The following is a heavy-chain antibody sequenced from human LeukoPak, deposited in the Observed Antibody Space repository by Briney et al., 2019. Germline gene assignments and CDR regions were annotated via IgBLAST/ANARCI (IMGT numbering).Heavy chain of an antibody. V-gene: IGHV3-30-3*01. J-gene: IGHJ4*02. Sequence: GGSLRLSCVASGFTFGKYSMHWVRQAPGKGLEWVSSILTDGNNRHHADSVKGRFTISRDTSENTLYLQMNSLRPEDTAIYYCARDSLRGDYESPTGYWGQGTLVSDSS. CDR2: ILTDGNNR. CDR3: ARDSLRGDYESPTGY. D-gene: IGHD4-17*01. CDR1: GFTFGKYS.